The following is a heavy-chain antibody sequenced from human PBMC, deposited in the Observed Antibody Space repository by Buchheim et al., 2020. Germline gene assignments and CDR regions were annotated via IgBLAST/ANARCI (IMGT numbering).Heavy chain of an antibody. CDR3: ARDQSREQVTFDY. CDR2: IKQDGSEK. CDR1: GFTFSSYA. J-gene: IGHJ4*02. V-gene: IGHV3-7*01. D-gene: IGHD1-26*01. Sequence: EVQLLESGGGLVQPGGSLRLSCAASGFTFSSYAMSWVRQAPGKGLEWVANIKQDGSEKYYVDSVKGRFTISRDNAKNSLYLQMNSLRAEDTAVYYCARDQSREQVTFDYWGQGTL.